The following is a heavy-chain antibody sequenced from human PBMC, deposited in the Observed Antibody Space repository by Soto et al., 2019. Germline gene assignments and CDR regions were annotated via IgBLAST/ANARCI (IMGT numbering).Heavy chain of an antibody. D-gene: IGHD6-19*01. CDR2: FDPEDGET. Sequence: QVQLVQSGAEVKKPGASVKVSCKVSGYTLTELSMHWVRQAPGKGLEWMGGFDPEDGETIYAQKFQGRVTMTEGTSTDTAYMELSSLRSEDTAVYYCATGSYSSGQRIDYGMDVWGQGTTVTVSS. CDR3: ATGSYSSGQRIDYGMDV. V-gene: IGHV1-24*01. J-gene: IGHJ6*02. CDR1: GYTLTELS.